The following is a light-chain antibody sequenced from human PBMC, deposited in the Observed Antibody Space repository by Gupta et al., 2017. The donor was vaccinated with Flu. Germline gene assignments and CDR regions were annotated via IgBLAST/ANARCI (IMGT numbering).Light chain of an antibody. J-gene: IGLJ3*02. Sequence: QSVLTQPPSASGTPGQRVTISCSGSSSDIGSNTVNWYQHLPGTAPKLLIYSKNQRPSGVPDRFSGSKSGASASLAISGLQSEDEADYYCATWDDSLNGPVFGGGTKLTGL. CDR1: SSDIGSNT. V-gene: IGLV1-44*01. CDR3: ATWDDSLNGPV. CDR2: SKN.